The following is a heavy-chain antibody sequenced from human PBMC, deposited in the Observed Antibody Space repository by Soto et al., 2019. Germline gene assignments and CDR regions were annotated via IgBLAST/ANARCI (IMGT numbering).Heavy chain of an antibody. CDR3: ANQKIRFSVAGTLYGLGV. CDR2: ISSTSGTI. J-gene: IGHJ6*02. V-gene: IGHV3-48*02. CDR1: GFVFSTYS. D-gene: IGHD6-19*01. Sequence: SLRLSCEASGFVFSTYSMNWVRQAPGRGLEWISYISSTSGTIYYADSVKGRFTIFRDNAKNSLFLQMNGLRDDDSAVYYCANQKIRFSVAGTLYGLGVWGQGTTVAASS.